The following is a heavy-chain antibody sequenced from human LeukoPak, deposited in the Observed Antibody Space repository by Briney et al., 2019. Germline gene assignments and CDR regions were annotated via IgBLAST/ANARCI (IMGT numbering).Heavy chain of an antibody. CDR3: ARRGVTPNYYMDV. V-gene: IGHV4-4*07. CDR1: GGSISSYY. CDR2: IYTSGRT. D-gene: IGHD2-21*02. Sequence: PSETLSLTCTVSGGSISSYYWSWLRQPAGKGLEWIGRIYTSGRTNYNPSLNSRVTMSVDTSKNQFSLKLSSVTAADTAVYYCARRGVTPNYYMDVWGKGTTVTVSS. J-gene: IGHJ6*03.